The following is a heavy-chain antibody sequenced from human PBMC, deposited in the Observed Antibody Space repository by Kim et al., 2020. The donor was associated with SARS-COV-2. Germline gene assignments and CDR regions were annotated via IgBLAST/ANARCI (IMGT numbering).Heavy chain of an antibody. CDR3: WRDRQPYY. CDR1: GGSLSGYY. V-gene: IGHV4-34*01. Sequence: SETLSLTCAVYGGSLSGYYWSWIRQSPEKGLEWIGEIGPSGDTNYNPSLQSRLIISRDTSKNQFSLRLRSVTAADTAVYYCWRDRQPYYWGQGVLVTVSS. CDR2: IGPSGDT. J-gene: IGHJ4*02.